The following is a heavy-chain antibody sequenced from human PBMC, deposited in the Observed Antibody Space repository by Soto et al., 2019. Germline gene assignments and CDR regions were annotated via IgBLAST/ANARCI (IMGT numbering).Heavy chain of an antibody. V-gene: IGHV1-3*01. D-gene: IGHD4-17*01. Sequence: ASVKVSCKASGYTFTSYAMHWVRQAPGHRLEWMGWTNAGNGNTKYSQKFQGRVTITRDTSASTAYMELSSLRSEDTAVYYCARVPMTTVTTGLDPWGQGTLVTVSS. CDR1: GYTFTSYA. CDR3: ARVPMTTVTTGLDP. CDR2: TNAGNGNT. J-gene: IGHJ5*02.